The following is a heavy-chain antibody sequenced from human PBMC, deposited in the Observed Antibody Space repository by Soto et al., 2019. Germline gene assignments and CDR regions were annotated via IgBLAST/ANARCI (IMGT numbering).Heavy chain of an antibody. Sequence: PGESLKISCKGSGYTFTNYWIGWVRQMPGKGLEWMGIIYPGDSETRYSPSFQGQVTMSADKSISTAYLQWSSLKASDSALYYCGRKYSYGAGTLDYWGQGTLVTVFS. V-gene: IGHV5-51*01. D-gene: IGHD3-10*01. CDR2: IYPGDSET. CDR1: GYTFTNYW. J-gene: IGHJ4*02. CDR3: GRKYSYGAGTLDY.